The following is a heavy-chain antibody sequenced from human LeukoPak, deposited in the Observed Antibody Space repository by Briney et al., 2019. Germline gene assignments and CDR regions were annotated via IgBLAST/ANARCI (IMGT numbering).Heavy chain of an antibody. CDR3: ARYSSGWYLSSFDY. CDR1: GGSISSYY. CDR2: IYYSGST. Sequence: SETLSLTCTVSGGSISSYYWSWIRQPPGKGLEWIGYIYYSGSTNYNPSLKSRVTISVDTSKNQFSLKLSSVTAADTAVYYCARYSSGWYLSSFDYWGQGTLVTVSS. J-gene: IGHJ4*02. D-gene: IGHD6-19*01. V-gene: IGHV4-59*12.